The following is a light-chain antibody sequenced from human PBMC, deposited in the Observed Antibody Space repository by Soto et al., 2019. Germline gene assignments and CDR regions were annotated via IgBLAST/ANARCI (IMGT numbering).Light chain of an antibody. J-gene: IGKJ4*01. CDR2: RTS. V-gene: IGKV3-15*01. CDR3: QQYNNWPRAT. CDR1: QSISNN. Sequence: ETVMTQSPATLSVSPGERATLSCRASQSISNNLAWYQQKPGQAPRLIMFRTSTRATGDPARFSGSGSGTEFNITISSLQSEDFAVYYCQQYNNWPRATFGGGTKVEIK.